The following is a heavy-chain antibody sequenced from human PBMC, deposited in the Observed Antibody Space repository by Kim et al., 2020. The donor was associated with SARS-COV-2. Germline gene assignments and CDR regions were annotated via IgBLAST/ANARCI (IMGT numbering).Heavy chain of an antibody. CDR3: TRLSWGAGVVFGNEHREVRQGLDV. D-gene: IGHD2-21*01. CDR1: GYTFRYFW. V-gene: IGHV5-51*01. Sequence: GESLKISCQGSGYTFRYFWIVWVRQMPGKGLEVMGIIYPGDSDTSYSPSFRGQVTISADKSISTTYLQWSSLEASDSVMYYCTRLSWGAGVVFGNEHREVRQGLDVWSQGTSVTVS. CDR2: IYPGDSDT. J-gene: IGHJ6*02.